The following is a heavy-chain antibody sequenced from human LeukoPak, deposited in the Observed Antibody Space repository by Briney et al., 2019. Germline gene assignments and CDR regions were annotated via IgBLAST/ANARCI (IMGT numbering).Heavy chain of an antibody. Sequence: PGGSLRLSCAASGFTFSTYGIHWVRQAPGKGLEWVAVIWHDGSNKYYADSVKGRFTISRDNSKNTLYLQLNSLRAEDTAVYFCAGAVGPYDYWGQGSLVTVSS. CDR2: IWHDGSNK. J-gene: IGHJ4*02. CDR3: AGAVGPYDY. V-gene: IGHV3-33*08. D-gene: IGHD3-10*01. CDR1: GFTFSTYG.